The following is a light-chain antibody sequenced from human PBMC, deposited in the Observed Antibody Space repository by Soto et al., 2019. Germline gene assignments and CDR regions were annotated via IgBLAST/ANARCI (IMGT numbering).Light chain of an antibody. V-gene: IGKV3-20*01. J-gene: IGKJ1*01. CDR2: GTS. Sequence: EIVLTQSPATLSLSPGERATLSCRASQSVSKNYLAWYHQKPGQAPRLLISGTSSRATGIPDRFSGSGSGTDFTLTINGLEPEDFAVYYCQQYGSSPRTFGQGTKVDI. CDR3: QQYGSSPRT. CDR1: QSVSKNY.